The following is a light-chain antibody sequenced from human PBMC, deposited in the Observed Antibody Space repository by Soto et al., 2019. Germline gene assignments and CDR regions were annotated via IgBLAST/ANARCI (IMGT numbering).Light chain of an antibody. CDR2: KAS. CDR1: QNIYSW. CDR3: QQYDGYSPYT. J-gene: IGKJ2*01. Sequence: DIQMTQSPSTLSASVGDRVTITCRASQNIYSWLAWYQQKPGKAPKLLIYKASSLESGVPSRFSGSGSGTEFTLTISSLQPDDFATYYCQQYDGYSPYTFGPGTKLEIK. V-gene: IGKV1-5*03.